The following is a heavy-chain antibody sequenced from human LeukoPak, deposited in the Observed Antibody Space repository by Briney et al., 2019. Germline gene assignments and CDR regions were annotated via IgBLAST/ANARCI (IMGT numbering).Heavy chain of an antibody. D-gene: IGHD4-17*01. CDR1: GGTFSSYA. CDR2: IIPIFGTA. CDR3: ARGPTTVTYYWYFDL. Sequence: EASVKVSCKASGGTFSSYAISWARQAPGQGLEWMGGIIPIFGTANYAQKFQGRVTITADESTSTAYMELSSLRSEDTAVYYCARGPTTVTYYWYFDLWGRGTLVTVSS. J-gene: IGHJ2*01. V-gene: IGHV1-69*13.